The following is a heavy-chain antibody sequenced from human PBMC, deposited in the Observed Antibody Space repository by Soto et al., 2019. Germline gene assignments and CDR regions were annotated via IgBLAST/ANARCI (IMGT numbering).Heavy chain of an antibody. V-gene: IGHV4-30-4*01. CDR2: IHYSGST. J-gene: IGHJ6*02. D-gene: IGHD4-4*01. CDR1: GGSITSGDDY. CDR3: ARGGYTVTTRYYYGMDV. Sequence: SSETLSLTCTVSGGSITSGDDYWSWIRQPPWKGLEWIAYIHYSGSTYYNPSLKSRVTISVDTSKNQFSLKLSSVTAADTAVYYCARGGYTVTTRYYYGMDVWGQGTTVTVSS.